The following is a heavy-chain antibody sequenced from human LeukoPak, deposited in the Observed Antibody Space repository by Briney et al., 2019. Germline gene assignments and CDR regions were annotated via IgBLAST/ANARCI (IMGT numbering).Heavy chain of an antibody. CDR2: ISAYNGNT. V-gene: IGHV1-18*04. CDR1: GYTFTSYG. CDR3: ARDLGYSYGYWYFDY. D-gene: IGHD5-18*01. J-gene: IGHJ4*02. Sequence: ASVKVSCKASGYTFTSYGISWVRQAPGQGHEWMGWISAYNGNTNYAQKLQGRVTMTTDTSTSTAYMELRSLRSDDTAVYYCARDLGYSYGYWYFDYWGQGTLVTVSS.